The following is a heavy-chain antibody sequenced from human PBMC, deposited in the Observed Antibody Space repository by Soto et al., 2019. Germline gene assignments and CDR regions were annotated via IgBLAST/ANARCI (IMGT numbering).Heavy chain of an antibody. CDR2: TYYRSKWYY. CDR3: ARDHVGSDFFDP. CDR1: GDSVSTDGAA. J-gene: IGHJ5*01. V-gene: IGHV6-1*01. D-gene: IGHD2-21*02. Sequence: SQTLSLTCDISGDSVSTDGAAWNWIRQSPSRGLEWLGRTYYRSKWYYDYAPSVRSRITINPDTSENQFSLQLNSVTPEDTAMYYCARDHVGSDFFDPWGQGTLVTVSS.